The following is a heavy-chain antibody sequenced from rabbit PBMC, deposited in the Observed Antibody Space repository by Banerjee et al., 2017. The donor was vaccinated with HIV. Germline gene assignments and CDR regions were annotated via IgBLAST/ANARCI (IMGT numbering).Heavy chain of an antibody. CDR1: GFSYSSYYY. Sequence: QSLEESGGDLVKPGASLTLTCTASGFSYSSYYYMCWVRQAPGKGLEWIACIYAGSGTISTYASWAKGRFTISKTSSTTVTLQMTSLAAADTATYFCVRETETYDAYAGYGYYFNLWGQGTLVTVS. CDR3: VRETETYDAYAGYGYYFNL. J-gene: IGHJ4*01. CDR2: IYAGSGTIS. V-gene: IGHV1S40*01. D-gene: IGHD6-1*01.